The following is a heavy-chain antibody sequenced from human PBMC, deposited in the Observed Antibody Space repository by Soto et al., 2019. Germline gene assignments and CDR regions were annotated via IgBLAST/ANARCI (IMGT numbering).Heavy chain of an antibody. CDR2: ISAYNGNT. Sequence: ASVKVSCKASGYSFTSYDISWVRQAPGQGLEWMGWISAYNGNTNYAQKLQGRVTMTTDTSTSTAYMELRSLRSDDTAVYYCARDRGGYIVVVPAAIFYMDVWGKGTTVTVSS. CDR1: GYSFTSYD. V-gene: IGHV1-18*01. D-gene: IGHD2-2*01. CDR3: ARDRGGYIVVVPAAIFYMDV. J-gene: IGHJ6*03.